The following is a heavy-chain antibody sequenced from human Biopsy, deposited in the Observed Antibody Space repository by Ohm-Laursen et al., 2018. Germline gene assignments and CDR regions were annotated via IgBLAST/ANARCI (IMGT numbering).Heavy chain of an antibody. CDR1: GGSISGHF. D-gene: IGHD1-26*01. V-gene: IGHV4-4*07. J-gene: IGHJ3*02. CDR3: ARDEGLLRAFDI. CDR2: IYSNGNT. Sequence: GTLSLTCTVSGGSISGHFWSWVRQPAGKGLEWLGRIYSNGNTNYNPSLKSRVSMSVDTSKNHFSLNLTSVTAADTVVYYCARDEGLLRAFDIWGQGTLGTVSS.